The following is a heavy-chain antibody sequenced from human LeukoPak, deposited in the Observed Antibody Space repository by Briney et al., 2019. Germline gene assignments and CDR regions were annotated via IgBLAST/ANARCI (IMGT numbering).Heavy chain of an antibody. CDR1: GGSISSYY. CDR3: ARQGRGEAEALDY. J-gene: IGHJ4*02. D-gene: IGHD6-19*01. V-gene: IGHV4-59*08. CDR2: IYYSGST. Sequence: SETLSLTCTVSGGSISSYYWSWIRQPPGKGLEWIGYIYYSGSTNYNPSLKSRVTISVDTSKNQFSLKLSSVTAADTAVYYCARQGRGEAEALDYWGQGTLVSVSS.